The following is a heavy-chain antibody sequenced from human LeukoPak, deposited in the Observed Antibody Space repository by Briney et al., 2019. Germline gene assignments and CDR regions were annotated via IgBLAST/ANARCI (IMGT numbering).Heavy chain of an antibody. V-gene: IGHV3-7*02. CDR1: GFTFSSYW. CDR2: IKEDGSEK. Sequence: GGSLRLSCAAPGFTFSSYWMTWVRQAPGRGLEWVASIKEDGSEKYYVDSVKGRFTISRDNAKNSLYLQMNSLRTEDTAVYYCARGQYTSDWYYFDYWGQGTLVTVSS. CDR3: ARGQYTSDWYYFDY. D-gene: IGHD6-19*01. J-gene: IGHJ4*02.